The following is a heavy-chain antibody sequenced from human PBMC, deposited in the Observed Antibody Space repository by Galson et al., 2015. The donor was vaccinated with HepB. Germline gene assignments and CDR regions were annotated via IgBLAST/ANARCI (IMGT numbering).Heavy chain of an antibody. Sequence: QSGAEVKKPGESLRISCKGSGYSFTSYWISWVRQMPGKGLEWMGRIDPSDSYTNYSPSFQGHVTISADKSISTAYLQWSSLKASDTAMYYCARVPGGNSVSLDAFDIWGQGTMVTVSS. V-gene: IGHV5-10-1*01. CDR2: IDPSDSYT. J-gene: IGHJ3*02. CDR1: GYSFTSYW. D-gene: IGHD4-23*01. CDR3: ARVPGGNSVSLDAFDI.